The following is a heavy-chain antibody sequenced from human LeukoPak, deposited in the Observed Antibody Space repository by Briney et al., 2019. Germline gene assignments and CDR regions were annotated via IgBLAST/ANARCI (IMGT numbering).Heavy chain of an antibody. Sequence: PGTSLRLSCAVSGFSFSSYGMHWVRQAPGKGLEWVAVISYDGSNKYYADSVKGRFTISRDNPKNTLYLQMNSLRAEDTAVYYCAKGNYDILTGYYLPYYYYYGMDVWGQGTTVTVSS. CDR1: GFSFSSYG. V-gene: IGHV3-30*18. D-gene: IGHD3-9*01. J-gene: IGHJ6*02. CDR3: AKGNYDILTGYYLPYYYYYGMDV. CDR2: ISYDGSNK.